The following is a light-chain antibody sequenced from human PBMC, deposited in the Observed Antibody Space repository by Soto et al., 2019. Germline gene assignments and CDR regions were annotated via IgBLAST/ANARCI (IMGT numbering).Light chain of an antibody. CDR2: WAS. CDR1: QSLLYRSTNKNY. J-gene: IGKJ1*01. V-gene: IGKV4-1*01. CDR3: HQYSSIPHR. Sequence: DIVMTQSPDSLAVSMGERATIHCKSNQSLLYRSTNKNYLGWFQQKPGQPPKLLLYWASTRQSGVPDRFSGSGSGTDFTLTISSLEAEDVAIYYCHQYSSIPHRFGQGTKVEIK.